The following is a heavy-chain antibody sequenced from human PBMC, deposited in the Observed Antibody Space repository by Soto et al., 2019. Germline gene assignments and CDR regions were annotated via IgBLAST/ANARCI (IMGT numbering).Heavy chain of an antibody. J-gene: IGHJ6*02. CDR2: MNPNSGDT. D-gene: IGHD3-10*01. CDR3: ARVNYYGSGSYQDFFYFYALDV. Sequence: ASVKVSCKTSGYTFSTYDINWVRQAPGQGLECMGWMNPNSGDTGYAQKFLGRLTMTRDSTIRTVYMELSSLSSEDTAVYYCARVNYYGSGSYQDFFYFYALDVWGQGTTVTVSS. V-gene: IGHV1-8*01. CDR1: GYTFSTYD.